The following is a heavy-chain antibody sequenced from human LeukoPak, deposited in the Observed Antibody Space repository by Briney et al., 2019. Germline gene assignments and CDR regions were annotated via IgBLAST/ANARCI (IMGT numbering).Heavy chain of an antibody. D-gene: IGHD3-22*01. CDR1: GFTFSNYA. CDR3: AKAPPYYDSSGPSEY. J-gene: IGHJ4*02. V-gene: IGHV3-23*01. CDR2: VSGSGGRT. Sequence: PGGSLRLSCAASGFTFSNYAMTWVRQAPGKGLEWVSAVSGSGGRTFYADSVKGRFTISRDNSKNTLYLQINSLRAEETAVYYCAKAPPYYDSSGPSEYWGQGTLVTVSS.